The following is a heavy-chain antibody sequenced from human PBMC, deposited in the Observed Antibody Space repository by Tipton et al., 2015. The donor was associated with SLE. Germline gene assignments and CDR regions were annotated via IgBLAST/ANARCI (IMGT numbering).Heavy chain of an antibody. J-gene: IGHJ6*02. Sequence: TLSLTCTVSGGSISSGSYYWNWIRQSPGKGLEWIACVCNSVSTNYDPSLKSRGTISVDTSKNHFSLELTSVTAADTAVYYCARQRLRLLSPLDAWGQGTTVTVS. CDR1: GGSISSGSYY. CDR2: VCNSVST. D-gene: IGHD3-10*01. CDR3: ARQRLRLLSPLDA. V-gene: IGHV4-61*02.